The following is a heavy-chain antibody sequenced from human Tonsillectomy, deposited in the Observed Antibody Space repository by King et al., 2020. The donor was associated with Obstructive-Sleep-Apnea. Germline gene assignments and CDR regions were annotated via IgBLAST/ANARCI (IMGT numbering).Heavy chain of an antibody. CDR3: AKRQSYASFYY. CDR2: ISGIGGST. CDR1: GFTFSSYA. D-gene: IGHD3-10*01. V-gene: IGHV3-23*04. Sequence: VQLVESGGGLVQPGGSLRLSCAASGFTFSSYAMSWVRQAPGKGLEWVSAISGIGGSTYYAASVKGRFTISRDNSKNTLYLQMHSLRAEDTAVYYCAKRQSYASFYYWGQGTLVTVSS. J-gene: IGHJ4*02.